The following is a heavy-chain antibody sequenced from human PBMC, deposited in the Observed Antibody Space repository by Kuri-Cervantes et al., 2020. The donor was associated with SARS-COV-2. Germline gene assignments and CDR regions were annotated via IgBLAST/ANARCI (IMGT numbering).Heavy chain of an antibody. CDR3: AREPREDIVVVPAAVSPGTHNWFDP. J-gene: IGHJ5*02. D-gene: IGHD2-2*01. Sequence: ASVKVSCKVSGYTLTELSMHWVRQAPGKGLEWMGGFDPEDGETIYAQKFQGRVTMTRNTSISTAYMELSSLRSEDTAVYYCAREPREDIVVVPAAVSPGTHNWFDPWGQGTLVTVSS. V-gene: IGHV1-24*01. CDR1: GYTLTELS. CDR2: FDPEDGET.